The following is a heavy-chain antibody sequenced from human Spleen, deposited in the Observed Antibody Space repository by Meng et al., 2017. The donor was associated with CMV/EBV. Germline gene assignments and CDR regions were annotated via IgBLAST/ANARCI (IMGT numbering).Heavy chain of an antibody. CDR1: GDSITSNSYY. CDR2: IHYNGDT. D-gene: IGHD3-10*01. CDR3: ARVKYGSPNWIDP. V-gene: IGHV4-39*07. Sequence: SETLSLTCTVSGDSITSNSYYWGWIRQPPGKRLECIGFIHYNGDTYHNPSFKSRVTLSVDTSNNQFSLRLNSVTAADTAMYHCARVKYGSPNWIDPWGQGTLVTVS. J-gene: IGHJ5*01.